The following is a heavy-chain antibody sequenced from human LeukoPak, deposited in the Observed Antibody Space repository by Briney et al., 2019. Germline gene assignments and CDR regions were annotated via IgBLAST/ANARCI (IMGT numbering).Heavy chain of an antibody. J-gene: IGHJ4*02. CDR3: ARASVLLSADY. CDR1: GGYISSCY. D-gene: IGHD3-16*01. V-gene: IGHV4-59*01. CDR2: IYYGGST. Sequence: SETLSLTCSVSGGYISSCYWSWIRQPPGEGREWIGYIYYGGSTNYNSSLKSRVTISVDTSKNQFSLKLSSVTAADTAVYYCARASVLLSADYWGQGTLVTVSS.